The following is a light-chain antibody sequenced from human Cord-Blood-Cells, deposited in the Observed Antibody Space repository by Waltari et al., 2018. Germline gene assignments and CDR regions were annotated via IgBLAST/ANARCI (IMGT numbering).Light chain of an antibody. CDR2: QDS. V-gene: IGLV3-1*01. CDR3: QAWDSSYLV. J-gene: IGLJ2*01. Sequence: SYELTQPPSVSVSPGQTASITCSGDNLGDKYSCWYQQKPGQSPVLVIYQDSKRPSGIPERFSGSNAGNTATLTISGTQAMDEADYYCQAWDSSYLVFGGGTKLTVL. CDR1: NLGDKY.